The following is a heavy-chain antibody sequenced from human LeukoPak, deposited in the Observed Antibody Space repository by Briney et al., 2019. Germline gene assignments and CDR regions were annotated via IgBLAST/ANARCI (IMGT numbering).Heavy chain of an antibody. V-gene: IGHV3-7*01. D-gene: IGHD1-1*01. J-gene: IGHJ6*02. CDR1: GFSFSAYT. CDR3: ARDRFNAGWGYYYGMDD. Sequence: PGGSLRLSCSASGFSFSAYTMHWVRQAPGKGLEWVANIKQDGSEKYYVDSVKGRFTISRDNAKNSLYLQMNSLRAEDTAVYYCARDRFNAGWGYYYGMDDWGQGTTVTVSS. CDR2: IKQDGSEK.